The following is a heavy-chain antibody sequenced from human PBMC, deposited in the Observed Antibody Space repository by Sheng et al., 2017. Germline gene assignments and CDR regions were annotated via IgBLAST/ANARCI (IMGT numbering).Heavy chain of an antibody. J-gene: IGHJ6*03. D-gene: IGHD3-10*01. CDR2: ISYDGSNK. Sequence: QVQLVESGGGVVQPGRSLRLSCAASGFTFSSYGMHWVRQAPGKGLEWVAVISYDGSNKYYADSVKGRFTISRDNSKNTLYLQMNSLRAEDTAVYYCAKDQSSGYYYMDVWGQGTTVTVSS. CDR1: GFTFSSYG. V-gene: IGHV3-30*18. CDR3: AKDQSSGYYYMDV.